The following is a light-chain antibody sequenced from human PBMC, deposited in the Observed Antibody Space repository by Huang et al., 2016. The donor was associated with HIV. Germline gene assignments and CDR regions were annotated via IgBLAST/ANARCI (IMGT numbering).Light chain of an antibody. V-gene: IGKV4-1*01. J-gene: IGKJ4*01. Sequence: DIVMTQFPDSLAVSLVQMATINCKASQSVLYSSNNKNYLAWYQQKTGQPPKLLIYWASTRESGVPDRFSGSGSGTDFTLTISSLQAEDVAVYYCQQYYSTPPTFGGGTKVEIK. CDR2: WAS. CDR1: QSVLYSSNNKNY. CDR3: QQYYSTPPT.